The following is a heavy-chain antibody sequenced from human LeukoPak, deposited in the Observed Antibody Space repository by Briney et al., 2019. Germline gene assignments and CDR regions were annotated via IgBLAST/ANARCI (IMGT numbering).Heavy chain of an antibody. CDR1: GYTFSSYV. D-gene: IGHD3-9*01. CDR2: INPVFGTA. V-gene: IGHV1-69*13. J-gene: IGHJ6*02. CDR3: AKTFLTAYDTYFYYYGLDV. Sequence: SVKVSCRASGYTFSSYVISWVRQAPGQGLEWMGGINPVFGTAHYAQKFQDRVTITADESTSTAYMELSSLRSEDTAVYYCAKTFLTAYDTYFYYYGLDVWGQGTPVTVSS.